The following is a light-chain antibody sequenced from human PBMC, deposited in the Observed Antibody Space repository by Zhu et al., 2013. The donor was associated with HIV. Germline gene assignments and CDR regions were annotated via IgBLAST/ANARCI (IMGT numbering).Light chain of an antibody. Sequence: EVVLTQSAGTLSLSPGERATLSCRASQSVSSSYLAWYQQIPGQAPRLLIYGASSRATGIPDRFSGSGSGTDFTLTISRLEPEDFAVYYCQHYGSSRTCSFGQGTKLEIK. CDR3: QHYGSSRTCS. V-gene: IGKV3-20*01. J-gene: IGKJ2*04. CDR1: QSVSSSY. CDR2: GAS.